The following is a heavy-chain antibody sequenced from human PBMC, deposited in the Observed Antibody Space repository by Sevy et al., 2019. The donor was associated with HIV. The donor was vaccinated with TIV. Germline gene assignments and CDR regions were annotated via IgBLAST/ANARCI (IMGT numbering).Heavy chain of an antibody. V-gene: IGHV1-69*13. D-gene: IGHD3-22*01. Sequence: ASVKVSCKASGGTFSSYAISWMRQAPGQGLEWMGGIIPIFGTANYAQKFQGRVTITADESTSTAYMELSSLRSEDTAVYYCARRDSSGYRYWGQGTLVTVSS. CDR1: GGTFSSYA. J-gene: IGHJ4*02. CDR3: ARRDSSGYRY. CDR2: IIPIFGTA.